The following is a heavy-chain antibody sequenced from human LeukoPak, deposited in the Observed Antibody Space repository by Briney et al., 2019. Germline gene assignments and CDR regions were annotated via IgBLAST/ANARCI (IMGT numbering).Heavy chain of an antibody. J-gene: IGHJ4*02. CDR1: GFTFSDYY. Sequence: GGSLRLSCAASGFTFSDYYMSWIRQAPGKGLEWVTYISSSSSYTNYADSVKGRFTISRDNAKNSLYLQMNSLRVEDTAVYYCARRRGGGYGYDYWGQGTLVTVSS. V-gene: IGHV3-11*06. CDR3: ARRRGGGYGYDY. CDR2: ISSSSSYT. D-gene: IGHD6-25*01.